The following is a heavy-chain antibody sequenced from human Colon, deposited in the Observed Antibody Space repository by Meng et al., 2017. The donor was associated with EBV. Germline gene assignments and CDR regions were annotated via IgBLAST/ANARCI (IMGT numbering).Heavy chain of an antibody. Sequence: VSSSGLLSVTCDRSGDSITSNAWWSWGRQPPGKELEWIGQNHHPGYPTFNPSLQSRVTMSVDKSKNQFFLTVRSVTASDTAVYYCARRDYGNYPLKSPWGQGVLVTVSS. CDR3: ARRDYGNYPLKSP. D-gene: IGHD4-17*01. J-gene: IGHJ5*02. CDR1: GDSITSNAW. V-gene: IGHV4-4*02. CDR2: NHHPGYP.